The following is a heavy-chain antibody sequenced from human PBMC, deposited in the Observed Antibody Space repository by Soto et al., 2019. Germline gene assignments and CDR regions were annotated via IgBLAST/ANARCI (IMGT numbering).Heavy chain of an antibody. J-gene: IGHJ4*02. CDR1: GGTFSSYA. CDR3: ARGGYSYGYGFYYFDY. CDR2: IIPIFGTA. D-gene: IGHD5-18*01. V-gene: IGHV1-69*06. Sequence: QVQLVQSGAEVKKPGSSVKVSCKASGGTFSSYAISWVRKAPGQGLEWMGGIIPIFGTANYAQKFQGRVTITADKSTSTAYMELSSLRSEDTAVYYCARGGYSYGYGFYYFDYWGQGTLVTVSS.